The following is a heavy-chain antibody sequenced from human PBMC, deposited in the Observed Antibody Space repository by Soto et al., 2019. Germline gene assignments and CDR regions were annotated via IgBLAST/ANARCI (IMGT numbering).Heavy chain of an antibody. V-gene: IGHV3-74*01. CDR1: GFTFSSYC. D-gene: IGHD5-12*01. J-gene: IGHJ4*02. CDR3: AADNSGPRAFEY. Sequence: HPGGSLRLSCASSGFTFSSYCMHWVRQVPGEGLVWVSHIFGGGSDTSYADSVKGRFTISRDNAKNTLYLQMNRLRAEVTAVYYCAADNSGPRAFEYWGQGILVTVSS. CDR2: IFGGGSDT.